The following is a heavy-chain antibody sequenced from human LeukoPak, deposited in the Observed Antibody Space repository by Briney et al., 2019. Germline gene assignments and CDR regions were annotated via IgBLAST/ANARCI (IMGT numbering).Heavy chain of an antibody. CDR3: ARGRPVFDY. CDR1: GGSFSGYY. J-gene: IGHJ4*02. Sequence: SETLSLTCAVYGGSFSGYYWNWIRQPPGKGLEWIGEINHSGSTNYNPSLKSRVTISVDTSKNQFSLNLSSVTAADTAVYYCARGRPVFDYWGQGTLVTVSS. CDR2: INHSGST. V-gene: IGHV4-34*01.